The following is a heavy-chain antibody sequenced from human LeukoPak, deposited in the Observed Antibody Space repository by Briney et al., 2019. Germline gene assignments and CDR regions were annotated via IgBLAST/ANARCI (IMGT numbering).Heavy chain of an antibody. CDR3: ARYCSSTSCRHFDY. J-gene: IGHJ4*02. Sequence: GGSLRLSCAASGFTFSSYAMHWVRQAPGKGLEWVAVISYDGSNKYYADSVKGRFTISRGNSKNTLYLQMNSLRAEDTAVYYCARYCSSTSCRHFDYWGQGTLVTVSS. D-gene: IGHD2-2*01. V-gene: IGHV3-30-3*01. CDR2: ISYDGSNK. CDR1: GFTFSSYA.